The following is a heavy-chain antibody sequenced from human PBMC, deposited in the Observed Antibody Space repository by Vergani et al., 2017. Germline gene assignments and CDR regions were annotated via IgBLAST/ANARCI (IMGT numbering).Heavy chain of an antibody. J-gene: IGHJ4*02. CDR1: SCSISNSGYY. CDR3: ARSRIYYGAGSPDY. D-gene: IGHD3-10*01. Sequence: QVQLQESGPRLVQPSETLSLTCSVSSCSISNSGYYWSWIRQPPGKGLEFIGYIYYTGKTYYNPSLKSRLSVSVDKSKNQFSLRLTSVTAADTAAYYCARSRIYYGAGSPDYWGQGTLVTVSS. CDR2: IYYTGKT. V-gene: IGHV4-30-4*01.